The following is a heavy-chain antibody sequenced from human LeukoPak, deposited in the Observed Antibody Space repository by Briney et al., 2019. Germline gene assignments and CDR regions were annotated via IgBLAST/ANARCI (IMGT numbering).Heavy chain of an antibody. CDR2: ISAYNGNT. V-gene: IGHV1-18*01. J-gene: IGHJ3*02. Sequence: ASVKVSCKASGGTFTSYGISWVRQAPGQGLEWMGWISAYNGNTNYAQKLQGRVTMTTDTSTSTAYMELRSLRSDDTAVYYCARGGRSYYDFWSGDAFDIWGQGTMVTVSS. CDR3: ARGGRSYYDFWSGDAFDI. CDR1: GGTFTSYG. D-gene: IGHD3-3*01.